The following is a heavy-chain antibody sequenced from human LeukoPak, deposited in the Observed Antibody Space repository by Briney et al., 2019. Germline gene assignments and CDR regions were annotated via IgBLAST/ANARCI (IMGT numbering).Heavy chain of an antibody. CDR2: MNPNSGNT. CDR3: ASGDFWSGYQSDY. J-gene: IGHJ4*02. V-gene: IGHV1-8*01. Sequence: GASVKVSCKASGYTFTSYDINWVRQATGQGLKWMGWMNPNSGNTGYAQKFQGRVTMTRNTSISTAYMELSSLRSEDTAVYYCASGDFWSGYQSDYWGQGTLVTVSS. CDR1: GYTFTSYD. D-gene: IGHD3-3*01.